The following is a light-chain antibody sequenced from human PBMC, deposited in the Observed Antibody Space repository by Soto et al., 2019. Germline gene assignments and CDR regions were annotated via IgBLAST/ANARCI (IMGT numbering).Light chain of an antibody. V-gene: IGKV3-20*01. CDR1: QSVSSSY. Sequence: EIVLTQSPGTLSLSPGERATLSCRASQSVSSSYLAWYQQKPGQAPRLLISGASSRATGIPDRFSGSGAGTGFTLTISRLEPEDFAIYYCQQYGNSPITFGQGTRLEIK. CDR3: QQYGNSPIT. J-gene: IGKJ5*01. CDR2: GAS.